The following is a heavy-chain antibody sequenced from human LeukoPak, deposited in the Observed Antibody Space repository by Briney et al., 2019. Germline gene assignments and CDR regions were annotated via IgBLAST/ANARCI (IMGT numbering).Heavy chain of an antibody. CDR2: ISSSSSYI. D-gene: IGHD6-19*01. J-gene: IGHJ4*02. Sequence: PGGSLRLSCAASGFTFSSYSMNWVRQAPGKGLEWVSSISSSSSYIYYADSVKGRFTISRDNAKNSLYLQMNSLRAEDTAVYYCARDSSGWYYFDYWGQGTLSPSPQ. CDR3: ARDSSGWYYFDY. V-gene: IGHV3-21*01. CDR1: GFTFSSYS.